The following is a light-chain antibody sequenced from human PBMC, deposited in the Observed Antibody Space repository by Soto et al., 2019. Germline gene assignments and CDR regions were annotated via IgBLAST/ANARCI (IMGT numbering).Light chain of an antibody. Sequence: EIVMTQSPATLSVSPGERATLSCRASQSVSNNLAWYQQKPGQAPRLLIYHASTEATGIPARFSGSGSGTALTLTISSVQSEDFAVYYCQQYNEWPLTFGGGTKVEIK. CDR1: QSVSNN. V-gene: IGKV3-15*01. J-gene: IGKJ4*01. CDR3: QQYNEWPLT. CDR2: HAS.